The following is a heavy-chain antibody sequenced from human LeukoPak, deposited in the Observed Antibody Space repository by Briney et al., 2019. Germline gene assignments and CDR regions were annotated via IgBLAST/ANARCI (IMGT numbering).Heavy chain of an antibody. CDR2: FDPEDGET. CDR1: GYTLTELS. D-gene: IGHD3-22*01. CDR3: ATGLMDYDSSGYYRYFDY. J-gene: IGHJ4*02. V-gene: IGHV1-24*01. Sequence: EASVKVSCKVSGYTLTELSMHWVRQAPGKGLEWMGGFDPEDGETIYAQKFQGRVTMTEDTSTDTAYMELSSLRSEDTAVYYCATGLMDYDSSGYYRYFDYWGQGTLVTVSS.